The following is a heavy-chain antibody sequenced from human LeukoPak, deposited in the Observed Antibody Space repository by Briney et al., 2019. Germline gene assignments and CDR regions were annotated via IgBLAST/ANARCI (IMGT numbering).Heavy chain of an antibody. CDR2: ISYDGSNK. V-gene: IGHV3-30*18. Sequence: GGSLRLSCAASGFTFSSYGMHWVRQAPGKGLEWVAVISYDGSNKYYADSVKGRFTISRDNSKNTLYLQMNGLRAEDTAVYYCAKTGSSSGSRYFDYWGQGTLVTVSS. CDR1: GFTFSSYG. J-gene: IGHJ4*02. D-gene: IGHD6-6*01. CDR3: AKTGSSSGSRYFDY.